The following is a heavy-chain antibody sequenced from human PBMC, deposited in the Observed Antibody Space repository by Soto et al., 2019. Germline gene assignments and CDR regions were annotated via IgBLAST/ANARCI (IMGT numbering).Heavy chain of an antibody. CDR3: AKEFNYYGSGRDYNPPKNYGMDG. CDR1: GFTFSSYG. Sequence: SLRLSCAASGFTFSSYGMHWVRQAPGKGLEWVAVISYDGSNKYYADSVKGRFTISRDNSKNTLYLQMNSLRAEDTAVYYCAKEFNYYGSGRDYNPPKNYGMDGWGQGTTVTVYS. D-gene: IGHD3-10*01. J-gene: IGHJ6*02. CDR2: ISYDGSNK. V-gene: IGHV3-30*18.